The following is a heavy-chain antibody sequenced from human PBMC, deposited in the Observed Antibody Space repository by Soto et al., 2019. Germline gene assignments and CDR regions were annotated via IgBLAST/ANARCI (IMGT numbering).Heavy chain of an antibody. CDR2: VNNGGGGT. CDR3: AKERLGRGIDY. V-gene: IGHV3-23*01. D-gene: IGHD3-10*01. J-gene: IGHJ4*02. Sequence: EVLLLDSGGGLVQPGGSLRLSCAASGFTFSNYAMTWVRQAPGKGPEWISTVNNGGGGTYYADSVKGRFTISRDNSKNTLYLQVSRLRAEDTDVYYCAKERLGRGIDYWGQGILVTVSS. CDR1: GFTFSNYA.